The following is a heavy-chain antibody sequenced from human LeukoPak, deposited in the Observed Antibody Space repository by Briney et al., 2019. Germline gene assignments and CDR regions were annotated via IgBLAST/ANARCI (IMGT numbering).Heavy chain of an antibody. V-gene: IGHV3-53*01. CDR2: LYSGGST. D-gene: IGHD3-10*01. Sequence: GGSLRLSCAVSGFTGSSNYTSWVRQAPAKGLEWVSVLYSGGSTYYADSVKGRFTISRDNSKNTLYLQMNSLRAEDTAVYYCARGSAVRGLVTDYWGQGTLVTVSS. J-gene: IGHJ4*02. CDR3: ARGSAVRGLVTDY. CDR1: GFTGSSNY.